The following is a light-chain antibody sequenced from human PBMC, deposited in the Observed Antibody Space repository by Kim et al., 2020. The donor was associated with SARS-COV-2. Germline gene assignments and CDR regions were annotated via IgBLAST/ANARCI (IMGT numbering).Light chain of an antibody. V-gene: IGLV3-19*01. Sequence: SSELTQDPAVSVALGQTVRITCQGDRLRSYYASWYQQKPGQAPLLVMYGKNNRPSGIPDRFSGSNSGNTASLTITGAQAEDEADYYCNSRDSSGNIWLFATGTKVTVL. J-gene: IGLJ1*01. CDR3: NSRDSSGNIWL. CDR2: GKN. CDR1: RLRSYY.